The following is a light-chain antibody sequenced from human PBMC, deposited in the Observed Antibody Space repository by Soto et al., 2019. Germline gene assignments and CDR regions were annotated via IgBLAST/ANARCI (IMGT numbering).Light chain of an antibody. CDR3: QQYGSSHT. V-gene: IGKV3-20*01. Sequence: EIVLTQSPATLSVSPGERATLSCRASQSVNINLAWYQQKPGQAPRLLIYGASSRAIGIPDRFSGSVSGSDFILTINRLEPEDFAVYYCQQYGSSHTFGQGTRLEI. CDR1: QSVNIN. CDR2: GAS. J-gene: IGKJ5*01.